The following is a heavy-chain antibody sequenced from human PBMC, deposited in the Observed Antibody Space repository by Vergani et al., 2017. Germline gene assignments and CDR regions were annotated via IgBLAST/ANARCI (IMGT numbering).Heavy chain of an antibody. CDR2: ISYDGSNK. D-gene: IGHD3-10*01. Sequence: QVQLVESGGGVIQPGRSLRLSCAASGFTFSSYGTHWVRQAPGKGLEWVAVISYDGSNKYYADSVKGRFTISRDTSKNTLYLQMNSLRAEDTAVYYCAKSFGFGELLGGFSDYWGQGTLVTVSS. CDR3: AKSFGFGELLGGFSDY. CDR1: GFTFSSYG. J-gene: IGHJ4*02. V-gene: IGHV3-30*18.